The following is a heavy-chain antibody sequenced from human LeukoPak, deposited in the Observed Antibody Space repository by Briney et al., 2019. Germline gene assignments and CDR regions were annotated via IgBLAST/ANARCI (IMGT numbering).Heavy chain of an antibody. V-gene: IGHV4-61*02. J-gene: IGHJ3*02. CDR1: GGSISSGSYF. Sequence: SETLSLTCTVSGGSISSGSYFWSWIRQPAGKGLEWIGRIYTSGSTNYNPSLKSRVTISVGTSKNQFSLKLSSATAADTAVYYCASDRIEVDAFDIWGQGTMVTVSS. CDR3: ASDRIEVDAFDI. D-gene: IGHD2-15*01. CDR2: IYTSGST.